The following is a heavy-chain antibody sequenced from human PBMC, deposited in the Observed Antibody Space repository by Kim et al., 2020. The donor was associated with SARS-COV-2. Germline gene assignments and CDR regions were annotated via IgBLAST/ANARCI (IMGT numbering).Heavy chain of an antibody. CDR3: AGGPDTAKTGY. V-gene: IGHV4-39*01. J-gene: IGHJ4*02. CDR2: SGYT. Sequence: SGYTYDNPSLKSRFTISVDASKNQFSLRLSSLTAADTAVYYCAGGPDTAKTGYWGQGTLVTVSS. D-gene: IGHD5-18*01.